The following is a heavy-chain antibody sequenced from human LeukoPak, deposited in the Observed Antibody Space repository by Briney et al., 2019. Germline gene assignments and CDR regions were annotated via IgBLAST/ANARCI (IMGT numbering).Heavy chain of an antibody. V-gene: IGHV3-21*01. CDR3: ARDGYNYPSFDY. CDR1: GFTFSSYA. D-gene: IGHD5-24*01. Sequence: PGGSLRLSCAASGFTFSSYAMSWVRQAPGKGLEWVSSISSSSSYIYYADSVKGRFTISRDNAKNSLYLQMNSLRAEDTAVYYCARDGYNYPSFDYWGQGTLVTVSS. CDR2: ISSSSSYI. J-gene: IGHJ4*02.